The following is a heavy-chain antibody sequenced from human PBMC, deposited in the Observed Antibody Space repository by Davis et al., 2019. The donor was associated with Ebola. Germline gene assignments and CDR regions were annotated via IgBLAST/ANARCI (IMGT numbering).Heavy chain of an antibody. V-gene: IGHV1-18*04. J-gene: IGHJ4*02. Sequence: AASVKVSCKASGYTFTSYGISWVRQAPGQGLEWMGWISAYNGNTNYAQKLQGRVTMTTDTSTSTAYMELRSLRSDDTAVYYCARAPPSSGWFRPDYWGQGTLVTVSS. CDR1: GYTFTSYG. D-gene: IGHD6-19*01. CDR3: ARAPPSSGWFRPDY. CDR2: ISAYNGNT.